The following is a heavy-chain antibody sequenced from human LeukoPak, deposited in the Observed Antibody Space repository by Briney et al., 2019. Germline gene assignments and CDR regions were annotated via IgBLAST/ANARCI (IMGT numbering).Heavy chain of an antibody. D-gene: IGHD6-6*01. CDR3: SGQYSSSSVVDY. CDR1: GFSFSSYE. V-gene: IGHV3-48*03. Sequence: GGSLRLSCAASGFSFSSYEMNWVRQAPGKGLEWVSYISSSGSIMYSADSVKGRFTISRDNAKNSLYLQMNSLRAEDTAVYYCSGQYSSSSVVDYWGQGTLVTVSS. J-gene: IGHJ4*02. CDR2: ISSSGSIM.